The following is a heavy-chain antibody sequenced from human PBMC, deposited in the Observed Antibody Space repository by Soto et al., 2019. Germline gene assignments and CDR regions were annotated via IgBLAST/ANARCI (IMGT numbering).Heavy chain of an antibody. CDR2: INPDSGAT. CDR1: GFTFIDYY. CDR3: AIEMFTTVRGLLAVSYGMDA. V-gene: IGHV1-2*02. Sequence: GASVKVSCKASGFTFIDYYIHGVRQAPGQGLEWVGWINPDSGATYVAQKFQGRVTMTRDRSITSAYMEVTSLRSDVTAVYYFAIEMFTTVRGLLAVSYGMDAWGQGTTVTFSS. J-gene: IGHJ6*02. D-gene: IGHD3-10*01.